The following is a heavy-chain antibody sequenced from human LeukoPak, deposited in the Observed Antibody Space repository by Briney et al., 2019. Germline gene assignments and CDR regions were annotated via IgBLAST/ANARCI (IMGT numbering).Heavy chain of an antibody. J-gene: IGHJ6*02. CDR1: GYTFTSYG. D-gene: IGHD5-12*01. V-gene: IGHV1-18*01. Sequence: GASVKVSCKASGYTFTSYGISWVRQAPGQGLEWMGWISAYNGNTNYAQKLQGRVTMTTDTSTSTAYMELRSLRSDDTAVYYCAREGNLRWLLDYYGMDVWGQGTTVTVSS. CDR3: AREGNLRWLLDYYGMDV. CDR2: ISAYNGNT.